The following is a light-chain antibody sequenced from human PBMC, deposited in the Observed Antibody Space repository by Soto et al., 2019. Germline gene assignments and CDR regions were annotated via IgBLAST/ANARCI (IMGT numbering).Light chain of an antibody. V-gene: IGKV1-5*01. CDR2: DAS. CDR1: QSISTW. J-gene: IGKJ1*01. CDR3: QQYMNYAT. Sequence: DIQMTQSPSTLSAYVGDRVTFTCRASQSISTWLAWYQQKPGKAPKLLIYDASSLQSDVPSRFSGSGSGTEFTLTISALQNDDFASYYCQQYMNYATFGQGTKVDIK.